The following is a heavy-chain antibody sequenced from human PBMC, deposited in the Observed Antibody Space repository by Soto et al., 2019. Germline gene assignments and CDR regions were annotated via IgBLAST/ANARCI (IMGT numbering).Heavy chain of an antibody. CDR1: GGSISSYY. D-gene: IGHD5-18*01. Sequence: SETLSLTCTVSGGSISSYYWSWIRQPPGKGLEWIGYIYYSGSTNSNPSLKSRVTISVDTSKNQFSLKLSSVTAADTAVYYCARVLGAYSYGYRHDAFDIWGQGTMVTVSS. J-gene: IGHJ3*02. CDR2: IYYSGST. CDR3: ARVLGAYSYGYRHDAFDI. V-gene: IGHV4-59*01.